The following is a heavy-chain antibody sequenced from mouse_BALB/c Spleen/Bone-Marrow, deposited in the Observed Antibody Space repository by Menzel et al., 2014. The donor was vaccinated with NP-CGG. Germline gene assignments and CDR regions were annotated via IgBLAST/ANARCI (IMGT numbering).Heavy chain of an antibody. D-gene: IGHD2-2*01. CDR3: ARWLRKGFDY. CDR2: IYPGNGDT. CDR1: GYTFTSYN. Sequence: LQQSGAELVKPGASVKMSCKASGYTFTSYNMHWVKQTPGQGLEWIGAIYPGNGDTSYNQKFKGKATLTADKSSSTAYMQLSSLTSEDSAVYYCARWLRKGFDYWGQGTTFTVSS. J-gene: IGHJ2*01. V-gene: IGHV1-12*01.